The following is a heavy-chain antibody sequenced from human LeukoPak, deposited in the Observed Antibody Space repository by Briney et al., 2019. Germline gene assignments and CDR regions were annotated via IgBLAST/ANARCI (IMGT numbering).Heavy chain of an antibody. V-gene: IGHV3-23*01. CDR2: ISGSGGST. CDR3: AKGGGYDFWSGYRNFDY. Sequence: GGSLRLSCTTSGFNFRAYWMAWVRQAPGKGLEWVSAISGSGGSTYYADSVKGRFTISRDNSKNTLYLQMNSLRAEDTAVYHCAKGGGYDFWSGYRNFDYWGQGTLVTVSS. J-gene: IGHJ4*02. D-gene: IGHD3-3*01. CDR1: GFNFRAYW.